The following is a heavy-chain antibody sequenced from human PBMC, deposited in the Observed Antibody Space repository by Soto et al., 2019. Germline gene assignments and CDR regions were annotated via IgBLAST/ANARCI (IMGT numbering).Heavy chain of an antibody. CDR2: IYYSGST. Sequence: QVQLQESGPGLVKPSQTLSLTCTVSGGSISSGGYYWSWIRQHPGKGLEWIGYIYYSGSTYYNPSLKSRVTISLDKSTTQFALKMSSVTYADTAVYYCARGRPMIHCGQGTLVTVSS. J-gene: IGHJ4*02. D-gene: IGHD3-22*01. CDR1: GGSISSGGYY. V-gene: IGHV4-31*03. CDR3: ARGRPMIH.